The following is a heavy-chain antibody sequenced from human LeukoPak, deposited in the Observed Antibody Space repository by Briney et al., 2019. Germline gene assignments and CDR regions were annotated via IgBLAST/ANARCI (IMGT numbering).Heavy chain of an antibody. CDR3: ASRGIAVAGTWDWFDP. CDR1: GFTFSSYA. J-gene: IGHJ5*02. V-gene: IGHV3-30-3*01. Sequence: GGSLRLSCAASGFTFSSYAMHWVRPAPGKGLEWGAVISYDGSNKYYADSVKGRFTISRDNSKNTLYLQMNSLRAEDTAVYYCASRGIAVAGTWDWFDPWGQGTLVTVSS. CDR2: ISYDGSNK. D-gene: IGHD6-19*01.